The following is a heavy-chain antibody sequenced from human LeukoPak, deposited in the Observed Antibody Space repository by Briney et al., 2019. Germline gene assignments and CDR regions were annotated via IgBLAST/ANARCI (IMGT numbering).Heavy chain of an antibody. CDR3: ASRTIGSGSYYYFDL. D-gene: IGHD3-10*01. CDR2: IYHSGST. V-gene: IGHV4-30-2*01. CDR1: GGSISSGGYS. J-gene: IGHJ2*01. Sequence: PSQTLSLTCAVSGGSISSGGYSWSWIGQPPGKGLEWIGYIYHSGSTYYNPSLKSRVTISVDRSKNQFSLKLSSVTAADTAVYYCASRTIGSGSYYYFDLWGRGTLVTVSS.